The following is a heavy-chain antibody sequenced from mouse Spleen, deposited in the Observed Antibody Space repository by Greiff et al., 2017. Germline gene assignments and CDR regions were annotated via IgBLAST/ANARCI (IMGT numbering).Heavy chain of an antibody. CDR2: INPSTGGT. Sequence: VQLQQSGPELVKPGASVKISCKASGYSFTGYYMNWVKQSPEKSLEWIGEINPSTGGTTYNQKFKAKATLTVDKSSSTAYMQLKSLTSEDSAVYYCARKGIYYYGSSLYWYFDVWGTGTTVTVSS. CDR3: ARKGIYYYGSSLYWYFDV. V-gene: IGHV1-42*01. D-gene: IGHD1-1*01. CDR1: GYSFTGYY. J-gene: IGHJ1*03.